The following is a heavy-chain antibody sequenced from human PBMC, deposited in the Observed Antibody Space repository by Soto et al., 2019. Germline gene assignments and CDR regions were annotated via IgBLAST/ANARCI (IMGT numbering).Heavy chain of an antibody. CDR2: ISGSGGIT. D-gene: IGHD1-20*01. CDR3: ANARYTHYWES. CDR1: GFTFSSYA. J-gene: IGHJ1*01. Sequence: GGPRRLSCAASGFTFSSYAMSWVRQAPGKGLAWVSAISGSGGITYYADSVKGRFTISRDNSKNRLYLQMNSLRAEDTAVYYCANARYTHYWESWGQRTLVNASS. V-gene: IGHV3-23*01.